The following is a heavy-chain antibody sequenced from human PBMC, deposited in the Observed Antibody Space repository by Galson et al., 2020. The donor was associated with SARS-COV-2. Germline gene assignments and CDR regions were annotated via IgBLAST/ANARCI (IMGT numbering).Heavy chain of an antibody. CDR1: GFTFSRSA. CDR3: AKDQGNDYGDQLDY. J-gene: IGHJ4*02. CDR2: VTAGGSIT. V-gene: IGHV3-23*01. Sequence: GGSLRPSCAGSGFTFSRSAMSWVRQVPGKGLEWVSSVTAGGSITYHADTVKGRFTISRDNSTNTLYLQMNSLRVEDTALYYCAKDQGNDYGDQLDYWGQGTLVSVSS. D-gene: IGHD4-17*01.